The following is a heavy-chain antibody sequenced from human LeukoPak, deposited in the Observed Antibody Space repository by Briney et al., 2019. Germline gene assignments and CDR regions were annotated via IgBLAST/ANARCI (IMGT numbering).Heavy chain of an antibody. D-gene: IGHD5-18*01. Sequence: PSETLSLTCTVSGGSLSSGSYYWSWIRQPPGKGLEWIGYIYYSGSTNYNPSLKSRVTISVDTSKNQFSLKLSSVTAADTAVYYCARDPVDSYGPPSGMDVWGQGTTVTVSS. V-gene: IGHV4-61*01. CDR2: IYYSGST. CDR3: ARDPVDSYGPPSGMDV. CDR1: GGSLSSGSYY. J-gene: IGHJ6*02.